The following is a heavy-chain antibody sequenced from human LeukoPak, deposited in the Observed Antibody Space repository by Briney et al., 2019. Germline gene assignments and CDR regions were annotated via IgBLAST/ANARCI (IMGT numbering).Heavy chain of an antibody. CDR2: MNPNSGNT. Sequence: GASVKVSCKASGGTFSSYDINWVRQATGQGLEWMGWMNPNSGNTGYAQKFQGRVTMTRNTSISTAYMELSSLRSEDTAVYYCARGLGQWLVAGLFDPWGQGTLVTVSS. V-gene: IGHV1-8*02. J-gene: IGHJ5*02. CDR1: GGTFSSYD. D-gene: IGHD6-19*01. CDR3: ARGLGQWLVAGLFDP.